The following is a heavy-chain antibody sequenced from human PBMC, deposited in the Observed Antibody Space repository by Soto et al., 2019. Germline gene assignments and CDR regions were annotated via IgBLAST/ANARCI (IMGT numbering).Heavy chain of an antibody. CDR1: GFTFTNYN. D-gene: IGHD4-17*01. Sequence: EGQLVESGGGLVKPGGSLRLSCAASGFTFTNYNMNWVRQAPGKGLGWVSSISSSGRYIFYADSVKGRFTISRDNPQNSLSLQMNSLGAEDTAVYHCARGDDYGDYAVIPYYMDVWGKGTTVTVSS. CDR2: ISSSGRYI. J-gene: IGHJ6*03. V-gene: IGHV3-21*01. CDR3: ARGDDYGDYAVIPYYMDV.